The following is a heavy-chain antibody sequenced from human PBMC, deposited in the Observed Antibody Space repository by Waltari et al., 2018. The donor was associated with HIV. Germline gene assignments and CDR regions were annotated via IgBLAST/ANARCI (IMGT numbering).Heavy chain of an antibody. D-gene: IGHD6-19*01. J-gene: IGHJ1*01. Sequence: QVRLVQSGAEVKKPGASVKVSCKASGFSFTKYGFSWVQQAPGQGLEWVGWMHTYPANTYSGRKCQGRVTKTRDTFTNTSYMELPTLKSDDSAIYYCVRDLSPMGKSGWYDSWGQGTVVTVSS. V-gene: IGHV1-18*04. CDR3: VRDLSPMGKSGWYDS. CDR2: MHTYPANT. CDR1: GFSFTKYG.